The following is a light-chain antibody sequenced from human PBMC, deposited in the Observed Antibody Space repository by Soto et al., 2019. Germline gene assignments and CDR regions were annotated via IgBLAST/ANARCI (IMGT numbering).Light chain of an antibody. J-gene: IGLJ3*02. V-gene: IGLV2-8*01. CDR3: SSNADSYHGV. CDR2: EVA. CDR1: NSDVGGYDY. Sequence: QSVLTQPPSASGSPGQSVTISCTGTNSDVGGYDYVSWYQQHPGKAPKLMIYEVAKRPSGVPDRFSGSKSGNTASLTVSGLQDEDEADYYCSSNADSYHGVFGGGTKLTVL.